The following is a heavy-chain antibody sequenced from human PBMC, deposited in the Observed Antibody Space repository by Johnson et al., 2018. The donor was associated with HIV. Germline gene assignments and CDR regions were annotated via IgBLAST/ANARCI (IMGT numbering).Heavy chain of an antibody. V-gene: IGHV3-20*04. CDR3: ARAKDAAYPYDAFDV. J-gene: IGHJ3*01. CDR1: GFTFDEYD. D-gene: IGHD2-15*01. Sequence: VQLVESGGGVARPGGSLRLSCEASGFTFDEYDMNWVRQAPGKGLEWVSGINYKGGSTGYADSVRDRFSISRDNAKNSLYLQMDSLRAEDTAMYYCARAKDAAYPYDAFDVWGHGTMVIVSA. CDR2: INYKGGST.